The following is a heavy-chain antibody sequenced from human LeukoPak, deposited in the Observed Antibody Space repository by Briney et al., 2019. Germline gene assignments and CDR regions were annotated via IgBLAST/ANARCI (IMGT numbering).Heavy chain of an antibody. CDR2: IYYSGST. J-gene: IGHJ4*02. CDR3: AAYHYSSQH. Sequence: PSQTLSLTCTVAGGSISSYYWSWIRQPPGKGLEWIGYIYYSGSTNYNPSLKSRVTISVDTSKNQFSLKLSSVTAADTAVYYCAAYHYSSQHWGQGTLVTVSS. D-gene: IGHD6-19*01. V-gene: IGHV4-59*08. CDR1: GGSISSYY.